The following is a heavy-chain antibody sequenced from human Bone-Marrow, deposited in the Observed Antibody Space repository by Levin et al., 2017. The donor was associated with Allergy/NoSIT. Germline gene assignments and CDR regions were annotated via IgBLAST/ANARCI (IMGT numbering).Heavy chain of an antibody. CDR2: ITPDGTVT. D-gene: IGHD3-3*01. Sequence: GESLKISCAASGFTFSAYFMLWVRQAPGKGLVWVSRITPDGTVTTYADSVKGRFTVSRDNARNTVYLQMNSLRVEDTAFYYCVRTSDLWEFDHWGQGALVTVSS. CDR1: GFTFSAYF. V-gene: IGHV3-74*01. J-gene: IGHJ4*02. CDR3: VRTSDLWEFDH.